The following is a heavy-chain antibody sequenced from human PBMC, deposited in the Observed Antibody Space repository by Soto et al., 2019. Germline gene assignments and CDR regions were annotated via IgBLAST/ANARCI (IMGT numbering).Heavy chain of an antibody. Sequence: SGGSLRLSCAASGFTFSSYGMHWVRQAPGKGLEWVAVIWYDGGNKYYADSVKGRFTISRDNSKNTLYLQMYSLRAEDTAVYYCARDQGAALRYYYGMDVWGQGTTVTVS. V-gene: IGHV3-33*01. J-gene: IGHJ6*02. CDR3: ARDQGAALRYYYGMDV. D-gene: IGHD6-6*01. CDR2: IWYDGGNK. CDR1: GFTFSSYG.